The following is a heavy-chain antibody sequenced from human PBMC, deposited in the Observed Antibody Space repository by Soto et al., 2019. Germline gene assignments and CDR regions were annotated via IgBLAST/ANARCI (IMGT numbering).Heavy chain of an antibody. CDR3: ARSIPGVRYYGMDV. CDR1: GFTFSSYA. D-gene: IGHD2-2*01. V-gene: IGHV3-23*01. J-gene: IGHJ6*02. CDR2: IGESGTPT. Sequence: EVQLLESGGGLVQPGGSLRLSCAASGFTFSSYAMKWVRQAPGKGLEWVSLIGESGTPTYYADSVKGRFTISRDNSGNTLFLEMYSLRAEDTAVYYCARSIPGVRYYGMDVWGQGTTDTVSS.